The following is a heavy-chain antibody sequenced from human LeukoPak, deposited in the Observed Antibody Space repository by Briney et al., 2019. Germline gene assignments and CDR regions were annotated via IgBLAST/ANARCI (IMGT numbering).Heavy chain of an antibody. CDR1: GGSFSGYY. D-gene: IGHD6-6*01. V-gene: IGHV4-34*01. Sequence: SETLSLTCAVYGGSFSGYYWSWIRQPPGKGLEWIGEINHSGSTNYNPSLKSRVTISVDTSKNQFSLKLSSVTAADTAVYYCARDASSIAAREFDYWGQGTLVTVSS. CDR3: ARDASSIAAREFDY. CDR2: INHSGST. J-gene: IGHJ4*02.